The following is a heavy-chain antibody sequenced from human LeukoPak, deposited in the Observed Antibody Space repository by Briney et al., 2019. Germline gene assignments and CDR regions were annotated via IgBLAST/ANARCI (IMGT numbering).Heavy chain of an antibody. V-gene: IGHV4-39*01. CDR2: IYYSGST. CDR3: ASPVRGYDAFDI. Sequence: SETLSLTCTVSGGSISSSSYYWGWIRQPPGKGLEWIGSIYYSGSTYYNPSLKSRVTISVDTSKNQFSLKLSSVTAADTAVYYCASPVRGYDAFDIWGQGTMVTVSS. CDR1: GGSISSSSYY. D-gene: IGHD5-12*01. J-gene: IGHJ3*02.